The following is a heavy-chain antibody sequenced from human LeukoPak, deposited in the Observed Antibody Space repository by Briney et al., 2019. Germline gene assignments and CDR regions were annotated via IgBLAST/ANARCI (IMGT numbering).Heavy chain of an antibody. CDR1: GFTFSSYT. CDR2: ISGRSTYI. V-gene: IGHV3-21*01. CDR3: ARENFQY. J-gene: IGHJ4*02. Sequence: GGSLRLSCSASGFTFSSYTMNWVRQAPGKGLEWVSSISGRSTYIFYADSVKGRFTISRDNAKNSLSLQTNSLRAEDTAVYYCARENFQYWAQGTLVTVSS.